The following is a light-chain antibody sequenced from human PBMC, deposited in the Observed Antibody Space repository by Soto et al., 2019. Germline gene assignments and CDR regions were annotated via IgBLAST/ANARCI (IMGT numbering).Light chain of an antibody. V-gene: IGKV1-33*01. CDR3: QQYYQLPLT. CDR2: DAS. CDR1: QDITNY. Sequence: DIEMTQSPSSLSSSVGDRVTITCQASQDITNYLNWCQQKPGKAPNLLIYDASSLEPGVPSRFSGSGSGTDFTFTISSLQPEDIATYYCQQYYQLPLTFGGGTKVDIK. J-gene: IGKJ4*01.